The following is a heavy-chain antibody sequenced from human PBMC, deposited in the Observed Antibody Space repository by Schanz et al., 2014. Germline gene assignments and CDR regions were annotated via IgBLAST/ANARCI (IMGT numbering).Heavy chain of an antibody. D-gene: IGHD3-10*01. J-gene: IGHJ4*02. V-gene: IGHV3-23*01. CDR3: ARGGFGEVSYFDY. CDR1: GFTFSTHA. CDR2: ISGDHRNT. Sequence: EVHLLESGGGLVQPGGSLRLSCAASGFTFSTHAMSWVRQAPGKGLEWVSSISGDHRNTFYADSVKGRFTISRDNSKNTLYLQMNSLRPEDTAVYYCARGGFGEVSYFDYWGQGTLVTVSS.